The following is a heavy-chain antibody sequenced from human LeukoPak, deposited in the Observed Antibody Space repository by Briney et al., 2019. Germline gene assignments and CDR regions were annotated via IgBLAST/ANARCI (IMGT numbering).Heavy chain of an antibody. D-gene: IGHD3-22*01. V-gene: IGHV1-69*04. CDR1: GGTFSSYA. CDR2: IIPILGIA. J-gene: IGHJ4*02. CDR3: AVGSGYYYGEF. Sequence: GASVKVSCKASGGTFSSYAMSWVRQAPGQGLEWMGRIIPILGIANYAQKFQGRVTITADKSTSTAYMELSSLRSEDTAVYYCAVGSGYYYGEFWGQGTLVTVSS.